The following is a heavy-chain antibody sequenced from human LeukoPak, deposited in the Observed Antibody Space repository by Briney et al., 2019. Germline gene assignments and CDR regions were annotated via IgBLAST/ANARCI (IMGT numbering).Heavy chain of an antibody. Sequence: SETLSLTCTVSGGSISSYYWSWIRPPPGKGLEWIGYIYYSGSTSYNPSLKSRVTISVDKSKNQFSLKLSSVTAADTAVYYCARDRDGDLIDYWGQGTLVTVSS. CDR2: IYYSGST. CDR1: GGSISSYY. J-gene: IGHJ4*02. D-gene: IGHD4-17*01. CDR3: ARDRDGDLIDY. V-gene: IGHV4-59*12.